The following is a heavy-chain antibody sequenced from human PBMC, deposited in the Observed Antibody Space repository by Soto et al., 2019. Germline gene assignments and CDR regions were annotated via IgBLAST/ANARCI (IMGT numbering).Heavy chain of an antibody. CDR3: ARAIQRDDIAAAGTSVDY. CDR2: ISSSSSYI. CDR1: GFTFSSYS. Sequence: GGSLRLSCAASGFTFSSYSMNWVRQAPGKGLEWVSSISSSSSYIYYADSVKGRFTISRDNAKNSLYLQMNSLRAEDTAVYYCARAIQRDDIAAAGTSVDYWGQGTLVTVSS. D-gene: IGHD6-13*01. V-gene: IGHV3-21*01. J-gene: IGHJ4*02.